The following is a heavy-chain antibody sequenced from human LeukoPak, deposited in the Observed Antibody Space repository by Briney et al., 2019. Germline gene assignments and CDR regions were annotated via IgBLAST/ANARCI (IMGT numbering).Heavy chain of an antibody. J-gene: IGHJ3*02. V-gene: IGHV3-23*01. D-gene: IGHD6-13*01. CDR1: GFRFSRYS. CDR2: ISVSGHKT. CDR3: ARRASSSWGPRGAFDI. Sequence: GGSLRLSCAASGFRFSRYSMSWVRQAPGKGLEWVSGISVSGHKTYHADSVKGRFTISRDNSKNMVYLQMNSLRAEDTAVYYCARRASSSWGPRGAFDIWGQGTMVTVSS.